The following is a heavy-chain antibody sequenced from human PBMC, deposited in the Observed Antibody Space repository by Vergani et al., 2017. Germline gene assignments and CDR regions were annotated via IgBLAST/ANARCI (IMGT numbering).Heavy chain of an antibody. J-gene: IGHJ3*01. CDR3: ASLYCSGGSCPE. CDR1: GFTFSSYS. CDR2: ISSSSSTI. V-gene: IGHV3-48*01. Sequence: EVQLVESGGGLVQPGGSLRLSCAASGFTFSSYSMNWVRQAPGKGLEWVSYISSSSSTIFYADSVKVRFTISRDNAKNSLYLQMNSLRAEDTAVYYCASLYCSGGSCPEWGQGTMVTVSS. D-gene: IGHD2-15*01.